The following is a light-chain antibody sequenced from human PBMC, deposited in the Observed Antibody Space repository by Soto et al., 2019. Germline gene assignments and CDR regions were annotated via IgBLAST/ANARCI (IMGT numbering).Light chain of an antibody. CDR2: HAY. V-gene: IGKV1-5*01. J-gene: IGKJ1*01. CDR3: QQYKSYPWT. CDR1: QSISSW. Sequence: DIQMTQSPSTLSASVGDRVTITCRASQSISSWLAWYQQKPGKAPKLLIYHAYSLESGVPSRFSGSESGTEFTLTINSLQPDDFATYYCQQYKSYPWTVGQGTKVDSK.